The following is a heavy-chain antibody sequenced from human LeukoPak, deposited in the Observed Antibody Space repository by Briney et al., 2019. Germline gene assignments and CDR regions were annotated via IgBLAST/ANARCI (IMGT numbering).Heavy chain of an antibody. V-gene: IGHV4-30-2*01. CDR3: ARATYLMLDY. CDR2: IYHSGST. Sequence: PSETLSLTCAVSGGSISSGGYSWSWIRQPPGKGLEWIGYIYHSGSTYYNPSLKGRVTISVDRSKNQFSLKLSSVTAADTAVYYCARATYLMLDYWGQGTLVTVSS. CDR1: GGSISSGGYS. J-gene: IGHJ4*02. D-gene: IGHD5-12*01.